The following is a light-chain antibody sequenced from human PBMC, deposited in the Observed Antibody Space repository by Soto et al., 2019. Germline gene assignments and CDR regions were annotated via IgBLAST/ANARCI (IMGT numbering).Light chain of an antibody. Sequence: DIQMTQSPSSLSASVGDTVTITCRASQSISVHLNWYQQKGGKVPKLLIYAASNLYSGVPSRFSGSGSETDFALTISSLQPEDFATYYCQLSYISPYTFGQGTRLEIK. CDR1: QSISVH. V-gene: IGKV1-39*01. CDR2: AAS. J-gene: IGKJ2*01. CDR3: QLSYISPYT.